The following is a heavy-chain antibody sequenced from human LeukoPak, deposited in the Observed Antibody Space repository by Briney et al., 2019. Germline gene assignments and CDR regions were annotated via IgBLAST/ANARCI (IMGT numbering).Heavy chain of an antibody. CDR3: ARDSYLDAFDI. CDR2: INHSGST. J-gene: IGHJ3*02. Sequence: PSETLSLTCAVYGGSFSGYYWSWIRQPPGKGLEWIGEINHSGSTNYNPSLKSRVTISVDTSKNQFSPKLSSVTAADTAVYYCARDSYLDAFDIWGQGTMVTVSS. CDR1: GGSFSGYY. V-gene: IGHV4-34*01. D-gene: IGHD5-18*01.